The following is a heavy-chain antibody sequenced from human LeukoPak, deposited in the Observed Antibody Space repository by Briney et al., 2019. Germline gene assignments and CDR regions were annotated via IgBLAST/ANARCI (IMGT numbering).Heavy chain of an antibody. D-gene: IGHD6-19*01. V-gene: IGHV3-9*01. CDR3: AKDRGRYRSGWGSKVGY. CDR1: GFTFDDYA. CDR2: ISWNSGSI. J-gene: IGHJ4*02. Sequence: GRSLRLSCAASGFTFDDYAMHWVRQAPGKGLEWVSGISWNSGSIGYADSVKGRFTISRDNAKNSLYLQMSSLRAEDTALYYCAKDRGRYRSGWGSKVGYWGQGTLVTVSS.